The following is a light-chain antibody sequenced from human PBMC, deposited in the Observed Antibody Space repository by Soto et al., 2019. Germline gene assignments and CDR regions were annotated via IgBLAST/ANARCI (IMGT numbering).Light chain of an antibody. CDR3: QKYSAPQT. J-gene: IGKJ4*01. CDR2: AAS. CDR1: QDISNN. Sequence: DIRMTHSPSSLSPSEGDRVIITCRASQDISNNLAWYQQKPGKVPKLLIFAASTLQSGVPSRFSGSRSGTDFILTISSLQPEDVATYYCQKYSAPQTFGGGTKVEI. V-gene: IGKV1-27*01.